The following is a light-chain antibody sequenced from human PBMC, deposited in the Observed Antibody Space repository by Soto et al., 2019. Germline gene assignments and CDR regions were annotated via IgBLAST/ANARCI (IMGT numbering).Light chain of an antibody. CDR2: TND. Sequence: QSALTQPPSASGSPGRRVAISCSGGISNIGTNYVYSYQQLPETAPKLLIYTNDQRPSGVPDRFSGSKSGTSASLAISGLRSEDEADYYCAAWDDSLSGYVFGTVTKVTVL. CDR1: ISNIGTNY. V-gene: IGLV1-47*02. J-gene: IGLJ1*01. CDR3: AAWDDSLSGYV.